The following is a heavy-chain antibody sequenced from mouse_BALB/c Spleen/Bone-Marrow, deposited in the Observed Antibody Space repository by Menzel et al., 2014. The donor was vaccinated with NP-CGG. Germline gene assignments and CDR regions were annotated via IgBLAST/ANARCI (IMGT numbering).Heavy chain of an antibody. CDR1: GYTFSSYW. CDR2: ILPGSGST. D-gene: IGHD1-1*01. J-gene: IGHJ4*01. Sequence: VQVVESGAELMKPGASVKISCKATGYTFSSYWIEWVKQRPGHGLEWIGEILPGSGSTNYDEKFKGKATFTADTSSNTAYMQLSSLTSEDSAVYYCAREDIATVVEMDYWGQGTSVTVS. CDR3: AREDIATVVEMDY. V-gene: IGHV1-9*01.